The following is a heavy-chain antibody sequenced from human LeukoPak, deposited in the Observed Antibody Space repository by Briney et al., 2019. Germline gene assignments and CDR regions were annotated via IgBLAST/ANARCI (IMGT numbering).Heavy chain of an antibody. CDR1: GYTLTELS. CDR2: FDPEDGET. CDR3: ATGAAVAGTFSYYYGMDV. J-gene: IGHJ6*02. Sequence: ASVKVSCKVSGYTLTELSMHWVRQAPGKGLEWMGGFDPEDGETIYAQKFQGRVTMTEDTSTDTAYMELSSLRSEDTAVYYSATGAAVAGTFSYYYGMDVWGQGTTVTVSS. D-gene: IGHD6-19*01. V-gene: IGHV1-24*01.